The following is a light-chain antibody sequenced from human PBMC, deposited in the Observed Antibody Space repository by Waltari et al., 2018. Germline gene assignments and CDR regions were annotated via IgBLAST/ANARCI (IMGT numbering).Light chain of an antibody. CDR3: QQSYSTPIT. Sequence: EIVLTQSPATLSLSPGERATLSCRASQSVSSYLAWYQHKPGQAPRLLIYGASNRATGIPARFSGSGSGTDFTLTISSLQPEDFATYYCQQSYSTPITFGQGTRLEIK. CDR1: QSVSSY. V-gene: IGKV3-11*01. CDR2: GAS. J-gene: IGKJ5*01.